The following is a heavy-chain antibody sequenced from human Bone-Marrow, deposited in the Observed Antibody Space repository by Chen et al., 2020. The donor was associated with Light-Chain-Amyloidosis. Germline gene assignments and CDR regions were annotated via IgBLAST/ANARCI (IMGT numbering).Heavy chain of an antibody. J-gene: IGHJ3*02. V-gene: IGHV4-30-4*01. D-gene: IGHD4-4*01. CDR1: GGSIRSGFDY. Sequence: QVQLQESGPGLVKPSQTLSLTCAVSGGSIRSGFDYWSWIRQPPGKGLEWIGYVSYSGNTLYNPSLNSRVTISLDPSENEFSLELSSVTAADTAVYYCARDLGVDSRDAFHIWGQGTVVTVSS. CDR2: VSYSGNT. CDR3: ARDLGVDSRDAFHI.